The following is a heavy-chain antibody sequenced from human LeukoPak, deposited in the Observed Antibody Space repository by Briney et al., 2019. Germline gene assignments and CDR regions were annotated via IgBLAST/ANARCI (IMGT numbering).Heavy chain of an antibody. CDR2: INPNSGGA. J-gene: IGHJ4*02. Sequence: ASVKVSRKASGYTFTGYYMYWVRQAPGQGLEWMGWINPNSGGANYAQKFQGRVTMTRDTSISTAFMELSRLRSDDTAVYYCARDSTFGELPHWGQGTLVTVSS. D-gene: IGHD3-10*01. CDR1: GYTFTGYY. V-gene: IGHV1-2*02. CDR3: ARDSTFGELPH.